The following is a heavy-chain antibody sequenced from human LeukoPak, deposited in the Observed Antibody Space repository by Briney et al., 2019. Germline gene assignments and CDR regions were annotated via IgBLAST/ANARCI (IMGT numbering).Heavy chain of an antibody. V-gene: IGHV1-46*01. CDR2: INPSGGST. D-gene: IGHD3-22*01. CDR3: ARDQGSLTMIMAYFHH. Sequence: ASVKVSRKASGYTFTSYYMLWVRQAPGQGLEWMGIINPSGGSTTYAQKFQGRVTMTRDTSTSTVYMELSSLRSEDTAVYYCARDQGSLTMIMAYFHHWGQGTLVTVSS. J-gene: IGHJ1*01. CDR1: GYTFTSYY.